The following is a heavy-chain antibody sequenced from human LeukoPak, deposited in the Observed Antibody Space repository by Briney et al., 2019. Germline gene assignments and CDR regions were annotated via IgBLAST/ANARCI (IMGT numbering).Heavy chain of an antibody. CDR3: ARLTGRDAYCGGDCYFDY. CDR1: GYSFTSYW. V-gene: IGHV5-51*01. D-gene: IGHD2-21*02. Sequence: GESLKISCKGSGYSFTSYWIGWVRQMPGKGLEWMGIIYPGDSDTRYSPSFQGQVTISADKSISTAYLQWSSLKASDTAMYYCARLTGRDAYCGGDCYFDYWGQGTLVTVSS. J-gene: IGHJ4*02. CDR2: IYPGDSDT.